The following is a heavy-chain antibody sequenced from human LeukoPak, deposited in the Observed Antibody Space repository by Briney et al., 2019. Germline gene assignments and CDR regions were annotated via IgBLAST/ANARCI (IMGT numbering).Heavy chain of an antibody. Sequence: GGSLRLSCPASGFTFSSYAWSWVRQAPGKGLEWVSCISGSGGTTYYADSVKGRFTISRDSSKNTLYLQINSLRAEDTAVYYCANDRESVETAAIEYWGEGTLVTVSS. CDR3: ANDRESVETAAIEY. D-gene: IGHD2-2*01. CDR2: ISGSGGTT. V-gene: IGHV3-23*01. J-gene: IGHJ4*02. CDR1: GFTFSSYA.